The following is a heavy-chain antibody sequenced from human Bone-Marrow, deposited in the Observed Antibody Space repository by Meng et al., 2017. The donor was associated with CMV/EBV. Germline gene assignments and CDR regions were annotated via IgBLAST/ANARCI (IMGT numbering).Heavy chain of an antibody. CDR1: GYTFTDYY. J-gene: IGHJ4*02. CDR2: ISPVTYVT. CDR3: ARALPIAVAGNHFDV. V-gene: IGHV1-2*02. Sequence: ASVKVSCKAFGYTFTDYYLHWVRQAPGQGLEWMGWISPVTYVTNYAQKFQGRVTMTKDTSISTAYMELTGLTFDDTAAYFCARALPIAVAGNHFDVWGQGTSVTAPQ. D-gene: IGHD6-19*01.